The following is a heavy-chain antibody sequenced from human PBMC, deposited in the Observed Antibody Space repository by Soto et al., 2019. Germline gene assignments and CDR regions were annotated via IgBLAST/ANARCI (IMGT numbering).Heavy chain of an antibody. CDR2: ISAYNGNT. J-gene: IGHJ6*02. Sequence: ASVKVSCKASGYTFTSYGISWVRQAPGQGLEWMGWISAYNGNTNYAQKLQGRVTMTTDTSTSTAYMELRSLRSDDTAVYYCARAIQSRIAAAGTGYYYYGMDVWGQGTKVSVS. D-gene: IGHD6-13*01. CDR1: GYTFTSYG. CDR3: ARAIQSRIAAAGTGYYYYGMDV. V-gene: IGHV1-18*04.